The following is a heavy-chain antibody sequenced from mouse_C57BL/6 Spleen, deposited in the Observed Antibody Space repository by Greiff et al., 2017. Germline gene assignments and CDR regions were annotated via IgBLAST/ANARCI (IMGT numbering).Heavy chain of an antibody. CDR3: ACSELNPPMDY. J-gene: IGHJ4*01. CDR1: GYTFTSYW. V-gene: IGHV1-72*01. D-gene: IGHD1-1*01. CDR2: IDPYSGGT. Sequence: QVQLQQPGAELVKPGASVKLSCKASGYTFTSYWMHWVKQRPGRGLEWIGRIDPYSGGTKYNEKFKSKATLTVDTPSSTAYMQLSSLTSEDSAVYYCACSELNPPMDYWGQGTSVTVSS.